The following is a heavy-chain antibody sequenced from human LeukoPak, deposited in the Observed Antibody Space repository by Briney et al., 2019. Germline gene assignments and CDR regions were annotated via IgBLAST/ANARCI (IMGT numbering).Heavy chain of an antibody. V-gene: IGHV3-11*01. Sequence: RSGGSLRLSCAASGLTSRNYYMSWIRQAPGKGLEWVSYISRRGNTIYYADSVKGRFTISRDNANNSLYLQMNSLRADDTAVYYCVSLAADIVGATVDDYWGQGTLVTISS. CDR3: VSLAADIVGATVDDY. J-gene: IGHJ4*02. CDR2: ISRRGNTI. D-gene: IGHD1-26*01. CDR1: GLTSRNYY.